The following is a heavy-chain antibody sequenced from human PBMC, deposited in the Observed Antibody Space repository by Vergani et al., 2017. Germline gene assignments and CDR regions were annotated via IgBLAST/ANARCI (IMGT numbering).Heavy chain of an antibody. J-gene: IGHJ3*02. CDR3: TRGGISMIYAFHI. Sequence: HVQLAQSGAEMKKPGASVNLSCETSGYSFNDYFLHLVRQAPGQGLEWMGVINPTGGSTTYAQKFQGRLSMTRDTSRSTVYLELRSLKSADSAVYYCTRGGISMIYAFHIWGQGTLVTVSS. CDR1: GYSFNDYF. V-gene: IGHV1-46*02. CDR2: INPTGGST. D-gene: IGHD3/OR15-3a*01.